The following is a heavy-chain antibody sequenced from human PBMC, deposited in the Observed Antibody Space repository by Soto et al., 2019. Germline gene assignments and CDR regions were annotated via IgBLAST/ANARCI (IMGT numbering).Heavy chain of an antibody. CDR2: ISYDGSNK. Sequence: PGGSLRLSCAASGFTFSSYAMRWVRQAPGKXLEWVAVISYDGSNKYYADSVKGRFTISRDNSKNTLYLQMNSLRAEDTAVYYCAKPINVLRYFDWLFPYGMDVWGQGTTVTVSS. CDR3: AKPINVLRYFDWLFPYGMDV. D-gene: IGHD3-9*01. V-gene: IGHV3-30-3*02. J-gene: IGHJ6*02. CDR1: GFTFSSYA.